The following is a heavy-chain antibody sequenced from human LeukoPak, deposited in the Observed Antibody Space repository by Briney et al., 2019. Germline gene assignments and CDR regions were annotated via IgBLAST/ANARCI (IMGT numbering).Heavy chain of an antibody. Sequence: ASVKVSCKTFGYTFTGYYIHWVRQAPGQGLEWMGRINPNSGGTNYAQKFQGRVTMTRDTSISAAYMELSRLRSDETAVYYCARAALWFGELLDGTDVWGQGTTVTVSS. CDR3: ARAALWFGELLDGTDV. J-gene: IGHJ6*02. CDR1: GYTFTGYY. V-gene: IGHV1-2*06. CDR2: INPNSGGT. D-gene: IGHD3-10*01.